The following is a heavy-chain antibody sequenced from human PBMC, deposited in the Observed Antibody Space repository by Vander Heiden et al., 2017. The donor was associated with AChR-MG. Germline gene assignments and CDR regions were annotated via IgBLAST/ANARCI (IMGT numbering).Heavy chain of an antibody. CDR2: ISRSGSGT. CDR3: AVSIYDSWNGLHQMDV. Sequence: EVQLVDSGGGLGQPGGSLRLSCAASGFTFSSYDMSWVRQAPGKGLEWVSRISRSGSGTYYAGSVQGRFSISRDNSKKMLYLQLNSLRVEDTAIYYCAVSIYDSWNGLHQMDVWGQGTTVTVSS. V-gene: IGHV3-23*04. J-gene: IGHJ6*02. CDR1: GFTFSSYD. D-gene: IGHD3-3*01.